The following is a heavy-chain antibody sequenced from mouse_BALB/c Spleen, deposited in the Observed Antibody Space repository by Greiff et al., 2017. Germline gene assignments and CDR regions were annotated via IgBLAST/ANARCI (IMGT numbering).Heavy chain of an antibody. V-gene: IGHV1S81*02. CDR1: GYTFTSYY. D-gene: IGHD2-4*01. CDR3: TRGLRPWFAY. CDR2: INPSNGGT. J-gene: IGHJ3*01. Sequence: QVQLKESGAELVKPGASVKLSCKASGYTFTSYYMYWVKQRPGQGLEWIGEINPSNGGTNFNEKFKSKATLTVDKSSSTAYMQLSSLTSEDSAVYYCTRGLRPWFAYWGQGTLVTVSA.